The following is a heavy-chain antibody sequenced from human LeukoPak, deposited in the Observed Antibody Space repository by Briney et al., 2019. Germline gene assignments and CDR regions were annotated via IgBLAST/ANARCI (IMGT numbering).Heavy chain of an antibody. D-gene: IGHD2-15*01. Sequence: KTSEILSLTCAVYGGSFSGYYGSWIRQPPGKGLEWIGEINHSGSTNYNPSLKSRVTISVDTSKNQFSLKLSSVTAADTAVYYCARGAMVVGYCSGGSCQSIFDYWGQGTLVTVSS. CDR3: ARGAMVVGYCSGGSCQSIFDY. J-gene: IGHJ4*02. CDR1: GGSFSGYY. V-gene: IGHV4-34*01. CDR2: INHSGST.